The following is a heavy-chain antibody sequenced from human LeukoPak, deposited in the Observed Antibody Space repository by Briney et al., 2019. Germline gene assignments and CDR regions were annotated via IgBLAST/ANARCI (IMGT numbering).Heavy chain of an antibody. D-gene: IGHD6-19*01. J-gene: IGHJ4*02. V-gene: IGHV1-24*01. CDR3: ATDWPVIAVAGTDY. Sequence: ASVKVSCKASGYTFTGYYMHWVRQAPGKGLEWMGGFDPEDGETTYAQKFQGRVTMTEDTSTDTAYMELSSLRSEDTAVYYCATDWPVIAVAGTDYWGQGTLVTVSS. CDR2: FDPEDGET. CDR1: GYTFTGYY.